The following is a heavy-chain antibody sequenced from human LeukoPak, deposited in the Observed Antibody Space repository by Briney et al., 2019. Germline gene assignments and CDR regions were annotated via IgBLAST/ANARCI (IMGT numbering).Heavy chain of an antibody. J-gene: IGHJ4*02. Sequence: SETLSLTCTVSGGSISSGGYYWSWIRQPPGKGLEWIGYIYHGGSTYYNPSLKSRVTISVDRSKNQFSLKLSSVTAADTAVYYCARVFSTAAIYTTPRGDYWGQGTLVTVSS. V-gene: IGHV4-30-2*01. CDR3: ARVFSTAAIYTTPRGDY. D-gene: IGHD6-13*01. CDR2: IYHGGST. CDR1: GGSISSGGYY.